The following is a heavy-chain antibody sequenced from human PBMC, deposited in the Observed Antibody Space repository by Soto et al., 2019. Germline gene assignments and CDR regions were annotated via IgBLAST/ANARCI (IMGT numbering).Heavy chain of an antibody. Sequence: QVQLVESGGGVVQPGRSLRLSCAASGFTFRSYGMHWVRQAPGKGLEWVAVISYDGGDKYYADSVKGRFTISRDNSKNTLYLQMSSLRAEDTAVFYCAKDRDTGAAAYYFDYWGQGILVTVSS. V-gene: IGHV3-30*18. CDR1: GFTFRSYG. D-gene: IGHD2-15*01. J-gene: IGHJ4*02. CDR2: ISYDGGDK. CDR3: AKDRDTGAAAYYFDY.